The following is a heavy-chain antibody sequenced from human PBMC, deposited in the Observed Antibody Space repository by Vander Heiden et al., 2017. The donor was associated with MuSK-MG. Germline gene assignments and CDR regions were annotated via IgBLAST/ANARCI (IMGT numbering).Heavy chain of an antibody. Sequence: EVQLVESGGGLVQPGGSLRLSCAASGFTFSSYWMSWVRQAPGKGLEWVANIKQDGSEKYYVDSVKGRFTISRDNAKNSLYLQMNSLRAEDTAVYYCARAPYDFWSGYYYYYYYGMDVWGQGTTVTVSS. CDR2: IKQDGSEK. CDR1: GFTFSSYW. J-gene: IGHJ6*02. D-gene: IGHD3-3*01. V-gene: IGHV3-7*01. CDR3: ARAPYDFWSGYYYYYYYGMDV.